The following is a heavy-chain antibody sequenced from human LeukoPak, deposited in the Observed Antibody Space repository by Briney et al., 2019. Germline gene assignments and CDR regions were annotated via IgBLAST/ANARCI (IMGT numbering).Heavy chain of an antibody. D-gene: IGHD6-19*01. CDR1: RFTFSSYS. J-gene: IGHJ4*02. V-gene: IGHV3-21*04. CDR3: ARALSSGWYRGSFDY. CDR2: ISSSSSYI. Sequence: GGSLRLSCAASRFTFSSYSMNWVRQAPGKGLEWVSSISSSSSYIYYADSVKGRFTISRDNAKNSLYLQMNSLRAEDTAVYYCARALSSGWYRGSFDYWGQGTLVTVSS.